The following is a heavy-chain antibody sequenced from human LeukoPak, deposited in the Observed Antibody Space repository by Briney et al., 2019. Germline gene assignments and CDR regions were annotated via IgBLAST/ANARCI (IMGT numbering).Heavy chain of an antibody. CDR1: GFTFSSYG. Sequence: GRSLRLSCAASGFTFSSYGMHWVRQAPGKGLEWVAVMSYDGSNKYYADSVKGRFTISRDNSKNTLYLQMNSLRAEDTAVYYCAKDEYSSSWYYYYYGMDVWGKGTTVTVSS. V-gene: IGHV3-30*18. CDR3: AKDEYSSSWYYYYYGMDV. CDR2: MSYDGSNK. D-gene: IGHD6-13*01. J-gene: IGHJ6*04.